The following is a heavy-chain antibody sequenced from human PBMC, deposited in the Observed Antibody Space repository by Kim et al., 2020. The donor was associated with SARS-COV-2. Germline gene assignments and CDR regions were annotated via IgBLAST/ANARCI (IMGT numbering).Heavy chain of an antibody. J-gene: IGHJ6*02. D-gene: IGHD3-9*01. CDR1: GGSISSYY. CDR3: ARHTQYYDILTGYYTGGMDV. V-gene: IGHV4-59*08. CDR2: IYYSGST. Sequence: SETLSLTCTVSGGSISSYYWSWIRQHPGKGLEWIGYIYYSGSTNYNPSLKSRVTISVYTSKNQFSLKLSSVTAADTAVYYCARHTQYYDILTGYYTGGMDVWGQGTTVTVSS.